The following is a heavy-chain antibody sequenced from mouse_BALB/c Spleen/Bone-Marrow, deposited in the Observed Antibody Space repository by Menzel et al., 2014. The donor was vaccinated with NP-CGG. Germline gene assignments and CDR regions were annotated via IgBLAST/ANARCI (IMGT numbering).Heavy chain of an antibody. CDR1: GFNIKDTY. J-gene: IGHJ4*01. D-gene: IGHD2-3*01. V-gene: IGHV14-3*02. CDR3: ARWLLNYYAMDY. Sequence: VQLQQPGAELVKPGASVKLSCTASGFNIKDTYMHWVKQRPEQGLEWIGRIDPANGNTKYDPKFQGKATITADTSSNTAYLQLSSLTSEGTAVYYCARWLLNYYAMDYWGQGTSVTVSS. CDR2: IDPANGNT.